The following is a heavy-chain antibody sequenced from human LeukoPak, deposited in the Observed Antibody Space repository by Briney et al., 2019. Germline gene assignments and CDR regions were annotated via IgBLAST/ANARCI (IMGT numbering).Heavy chain of an antibody. CDR1: GYTFTGYY. CDR3: ARTIKRLWLQIRDYYYGMDV. Sequence: GASVKVSCKASGYTFTGYYMHWVRQAPGQGLEWMGWINPNSGGTNYAQKFQGRVTMTRDTSISTAYMELSRLRSDDTAVYYCARTIKRLWLQIRDYYYGMDVWGQGTTVTVSS. CDR2: INPNSGGT. J-gene: IGHJ6*02. V-gene: IGHV1-2*02. D-gene: IGHD5-18*01.